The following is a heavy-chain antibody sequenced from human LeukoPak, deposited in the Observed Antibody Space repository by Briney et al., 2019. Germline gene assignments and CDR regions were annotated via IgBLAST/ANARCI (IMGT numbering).Heavy chain of an antibody. Sequence: SETLSLTCTVSGGSISSNDHYWSWIRQPPGKSLEWIVYIYYSGRTFYNPSLKTRGAIAVDTSKNQFSLRLSSVSAADTALYYCARSSYDTVGGDYFDFWGQGTLVTVSS. CDR3: ARSSYDTVGGDYFDF. CDR1: GGSISSNDHY. V-gene: IGHV4-30-4*08. CDR2: IYYSGRT. D-gene: IGHD3-9*01. J-gene: IGHJ4*02.